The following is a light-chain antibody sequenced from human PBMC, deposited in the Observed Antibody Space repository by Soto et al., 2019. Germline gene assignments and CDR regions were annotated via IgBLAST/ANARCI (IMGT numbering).Light chain of an antibody. J-gene: IGKJ1*01. CDR1: QTVSITY. CDR2: GAS. CDR3: QQYADLPKT. V-gene: IGKV3D-7*01. Sequence: PGASATLSCRASQTVSITYLTWYQQKPGQAPRLLIFGASKRATGIPDRFSGSGSGRDFTLTISSLQSEDFAVYFCQQYADLPKTFGQGTKVDIK.